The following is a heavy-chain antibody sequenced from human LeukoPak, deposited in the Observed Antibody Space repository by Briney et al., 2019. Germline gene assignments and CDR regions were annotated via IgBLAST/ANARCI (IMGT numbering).Heavy chain of an antibody. V-gene: IGHV3-30*18. Sequence: GGSLRLSCAASGFTFSSYGMHWVRQAPGKGLEWVAVISYDGSNKYYADSVKGRFTISRDNSKNTLYLQMNSLRAEDTAVYYCAKDRRAMSDASDIWGQGTMVTVSS. J-gene: IGHJ3*02. D-gene: IGHD2-2*01. CDR2: ISYDGSNK. CDR1: GFTFSSYG. CDR3: AKDRRAMSDASDI.